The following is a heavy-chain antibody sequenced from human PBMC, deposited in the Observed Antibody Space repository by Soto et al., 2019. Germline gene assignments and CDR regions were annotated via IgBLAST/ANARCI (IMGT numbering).Heavy chain of an antibody. D-gene: IGHD5-12*01. CDR2: INPNSGGT. V-gene: IGHV1-2*02. CDR1: GYTFTGYY. CDR3: ATTRGIVATRPRFDY. J-gene: IGHJ4*02. Sequence: ASVKVSCKASGYTFTGYYMHWVRQAPGQGLEWMGWINPNSGGTNYAQKFQGRVTITRDTSASTAYMELSSLRSEDTAVYYCATTRGIVATRPRFDYWGQGTLVTVSS.